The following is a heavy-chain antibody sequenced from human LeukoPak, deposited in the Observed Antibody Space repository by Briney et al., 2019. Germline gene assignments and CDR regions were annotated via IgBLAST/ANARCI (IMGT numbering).Heavy chain of an antibody. V-gene: IGHV3-30*18. CDR1: GFNFRNAW. CDR2: ISYDGSNK. Sequence: GGSLRLSCAVSGFNFRNAWMSWVRQAPGKGLEWVAVISYDGSNKYYADSVKGRFTISRDNSKNTLYLQMNSLRAEDTAVYFCAKYGSYNDYDRSPDYWGQGTLVTVSS. J-gene: IGHJ4*02. CDR3: AKYGSYNDYDRSPDY. D-gene: IGHD3-22*01.